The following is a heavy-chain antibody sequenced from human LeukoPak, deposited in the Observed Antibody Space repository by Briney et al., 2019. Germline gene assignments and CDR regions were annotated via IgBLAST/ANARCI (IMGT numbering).Heavy chain of an antibody. CDR3: ARSRIPGTFDY. Sequence: GGSLRLSCAASGFTFSSYSMSWVRQAPGKGLEWVSSISSSSSYIYYADSVKGRFTISRDNAKNSLYLQMNSLRAEDTAVYYCARSRIPGTFDYWGQGTLVTVSS. CDR2: ISSSSSYI. CDR1: GFTFSSYS. J-gene: IGHJ4*02. V-gene: IGHV3-21*01.